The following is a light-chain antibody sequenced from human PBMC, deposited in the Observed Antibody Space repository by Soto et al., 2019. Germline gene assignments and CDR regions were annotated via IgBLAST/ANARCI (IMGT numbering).Light chain of an antibody. CDR1: SSNFGSNT. CDR3: AAWDDSLNGSVV. CDR2: SNN. Sequence: QSVLTQPPSASGTPGQRVTISCSGSSSNFGSNTVNWYQQLPGTAPQLLIYSNNQRPSGVPDRFSGSKSGTSASLAINGLQTEDEADDYCAAWDDSLNGSVVFGGGTQLTVL. J-gene: IGLJ2*01. V-gene: IGLV1-44*01.